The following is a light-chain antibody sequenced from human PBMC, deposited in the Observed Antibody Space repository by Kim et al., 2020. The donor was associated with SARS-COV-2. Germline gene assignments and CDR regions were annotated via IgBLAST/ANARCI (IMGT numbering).Light chain of an antibody. J-gene: IGKJ4*01. V-gene: IGKV3-15*01. CDR1: QSVGNN. CDR2: GAS. Sequence: IVMTQSPATLSVSPGERVTLSCRASQSVGNNLAWYQQRPGQAPRLLIYGASTRATDISARFSGSGSGTEFTLTIRSLQSEDSAVYYCQQYNDWPLLTFGGGTKLEI. CDR3: QQYNDWPLLT.